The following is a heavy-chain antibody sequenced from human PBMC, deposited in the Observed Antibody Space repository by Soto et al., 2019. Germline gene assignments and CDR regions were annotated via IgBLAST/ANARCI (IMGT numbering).Heavy chain of an antibody. CDR3: TRERLVVVTAIPGAFDI. CDR1: GFTFGDYA. D-gene: IGHD2-21*02. V-gene: IGHV3-49*04. Sequence: GGSLRLSCTASGFTFGDYAMSWVRQAPGKGLEWVGFIRSKAYGGTTEYAASVKGRFTISRDDSKSIAYLQMNSLKTEDTAVYYCTRERLVVVTAIPGAFDIWGQGTMVTVSS. CDR2: IRSKAYGGTT. J-gene: IGHJ3*02.